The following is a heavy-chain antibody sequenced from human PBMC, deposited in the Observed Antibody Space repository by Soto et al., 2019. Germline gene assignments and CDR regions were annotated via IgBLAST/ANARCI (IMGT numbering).Heavy chain of an antibody. CDR1: GGSISSYY. V-gene: IGHV4-4*07. CDR3: AREDIVVVPAAGGTAAYNWFDP. J-gene: IGHJ5*02. D-gene: IGHD2-2*01. Sequence: QVQLQESGPGLVKPSETLSLTCTVSGGSISSYYWSWIRQPAGQGLEWIGRIYTSGSTNYNPSLKSRVTMSVDTSKNQFSLKLSSVTAADTAVYYCAREDIVVVPAAGGTAAYNWFDPWGQGTLVTVSS. CDR2: IYTSGST.